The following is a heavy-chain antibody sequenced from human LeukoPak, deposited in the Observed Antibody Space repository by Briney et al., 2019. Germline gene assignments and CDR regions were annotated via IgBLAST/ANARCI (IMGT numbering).Heavy chain of an antibody. CDR3: ARGQYSISSGDHDAFDI. CDR1: GFTFSSHW. J-gene: IGHJ3*02. D-gene: IGHD6-6*01. CDR2: INSDESTT. V-gene: IGHV3-74*01. Sequence: PGGSLRLSCAASGFTFSSHWMHWVRQAPGKGLVWVSRINSDESTTNYADSAKGRFTISRDNAKNTLYLHMRKLRAEDTAVYYCARGQYSISSGDHDAFDIWGQGTMVTVSS.